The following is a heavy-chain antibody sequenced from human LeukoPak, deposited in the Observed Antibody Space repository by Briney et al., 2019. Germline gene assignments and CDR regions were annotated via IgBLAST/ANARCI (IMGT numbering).Heavy chain of an antibody. CDR1: GGSISSYY. Sequence: SETLSLTCTVSGGSISSYYWSWIRQPPGKGLEWIGYIYYIGSTNYNPSLKSRVTISVDTSKNQFSLKLSSVTAADTAVYYCARGIVGATWYYFDYWGQGTLVTVSS. CDR3: ARGIVGATWYYFDY. D-gene: IGHD1-26*01. V-gene: IGHV4-59*01. J-gene: IGHJ4*02. CDR2: IYYIGST.